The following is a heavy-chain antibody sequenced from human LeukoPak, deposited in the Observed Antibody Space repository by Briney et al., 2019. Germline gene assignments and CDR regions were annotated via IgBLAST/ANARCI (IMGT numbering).Heavy chain of an antibody. CDR2: KNPNSGNS. V-gene: IGHV1-8*01. J-gene: IGHJ4*02. CDR1: VYTFTNYD. CDR3: AREGLDY. Sequence: ASVKVSCESSVYTFTNYDINWVRQATGQGLEWMGYKNPNSGNSAYAQKFQGRVTITTDASITTAYMELSGLRSEDTALYYCAREGLDYWGQGTLVTVSS.